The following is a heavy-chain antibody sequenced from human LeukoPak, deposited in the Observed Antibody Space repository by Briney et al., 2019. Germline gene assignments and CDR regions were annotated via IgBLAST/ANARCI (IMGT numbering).Heavy chain of an antibody. CDR3: ARAPYGSGFDY. J-gene: IGHJ4*02. D-gene: IGHD3-10*01. Sequence: PQTLCLTCAVSGGSISRDYWRGGWQPPGGGREWVCYIYHIGNTHSNPSLKSRVTISVDTPKNQFSLNLSSVTAADTAVYYCARAPYGSGFDYWGQGTLVTVSS. CDR2: IYHIGNT. CDR1: GGSISRDY. V-gene: IGHV4-59*01.